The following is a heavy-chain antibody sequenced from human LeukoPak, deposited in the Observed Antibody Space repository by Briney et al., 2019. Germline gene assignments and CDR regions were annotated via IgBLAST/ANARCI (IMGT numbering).Heavy chain of an antibody. CDR3: ARNNWFDP. Sequence: GSLRLSCAASGFTFSNYEMNWVRQAPGKGLEWVSYISGSGFTTYYADSVKGRFTISRDNGKNSLYLQLNSLRADDTAVYYCARNNWFDPWGQGTLVTVSS. CDR2: ISGSGFTT. V-gene: IGHV3-48*03. CDR1: GFTFSNYE. J-gene: IGHJ5*02.